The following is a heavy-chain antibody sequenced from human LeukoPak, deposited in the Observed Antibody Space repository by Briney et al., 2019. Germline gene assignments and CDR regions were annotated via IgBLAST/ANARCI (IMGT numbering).Heavy chain of an antibody. V-gene: IGHV3-23*01. Sequence: TGGSLRLSCAAPGFTFSSYAMNWVRQAPGKGLEWVSAISGSGGSTYYADSVKGRFTISRDNSKNTLYLQMNSLRAEDTAVYYCAKAGDDFWSGYPDYWGQGTLVTVSS. CDR1: GFTFSSYA. J-gene: IGHJ4*02. CDR2: ISGSGGST. CDR3: AKAGDDFWSGYPDY. D-gene: IGHD3-3*01.